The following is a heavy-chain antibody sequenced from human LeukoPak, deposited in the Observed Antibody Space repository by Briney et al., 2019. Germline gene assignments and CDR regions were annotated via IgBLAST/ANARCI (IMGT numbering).Heavy chain of an antibody. CDR1: GVSISSSNSY. CDR3: ARQTGSGLFILP. V-gene: IGHV4-39*01. CDR2: IYHSGNT. D-gene: IGHD3/OR15-3a*01. Sequence: TSSEILSLTCTVSGVSISSSNSYWGWIRQPPGKGLEWIGSIYHSGNTYYNASLKSQVSISIDTSKNQFSLRLTSVTAADTAVYYCARQTGSGLFILPGGQGTLVTVSS. J-gene: IGHJ4*02.